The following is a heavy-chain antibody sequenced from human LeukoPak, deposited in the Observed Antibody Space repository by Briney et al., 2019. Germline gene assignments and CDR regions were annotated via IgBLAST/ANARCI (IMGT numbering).Heavy chain of an antibody. CDR2: MNPNSGNT. Sequence: ASVKVSCKASGYTFTGYYMHWVRQATGQGLEWMGWMNPNSGNTGYAQKFQGRVTMTRNTSISAAYMELSSLRSEDTAVYYCARHGEIAAAGYYYYYMDVWGKGTTVTVSS. CDR1: GYTFTGYY. CDR3: ARHGEIAAAGYYYYYMDV. V-gene: IGHV1-8*02. J-gene: IGHJ6*03. D-gene: IGHD6-13*01.